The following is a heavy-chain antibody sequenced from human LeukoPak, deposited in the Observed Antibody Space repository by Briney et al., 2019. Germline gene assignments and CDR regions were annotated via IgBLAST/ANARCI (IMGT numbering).Heavy chain of an antibody. CDR3: ARNALLSESDYGMDV. CDR1: VDSISNYY. CDR2: IYSSGIT. J-gene: IGHJ6*02. D-gene: IGHD3-9*01. Sequence: SETLSLTCTVSVDSISNYYWSWIRQPAGEGLEWIGRIYSSGITNYSPPLKSRVTMSVEASQNQFSVKVTSVTAADTGVYYCARNALLSESDYGMDVWGQGTTVTVSS. V-gene: IGHV4-4*07.